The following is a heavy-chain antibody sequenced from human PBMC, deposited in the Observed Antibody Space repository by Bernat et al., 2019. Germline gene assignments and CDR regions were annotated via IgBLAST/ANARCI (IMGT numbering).Heavy chain of an antibody. CDR3: ARGGPYVDSHD. V-gene: IGHV4-31*03. Sequence: QVQLQESGPGLVKPSQTLSLTCTVSGGSITSDGSHWSWIRQHPGKGLEWIGFIYFNGNTYYSPSFKGRVRLSVDTSKNQFSLGMFSVTAADTAVYYCARGGPYVDSHDWGLGTLVTVSS. CDR1: GGSITSDGSH. CDR2: IYFNGNT. J-gene: IGHJ4*02. D-gene: IGHD4-17*01.